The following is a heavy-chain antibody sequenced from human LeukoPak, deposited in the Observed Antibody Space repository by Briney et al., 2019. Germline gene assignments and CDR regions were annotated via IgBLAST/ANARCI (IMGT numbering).Heavy chain of an antibody. D-gene: IGHD5-24*01. CDR2: VYGGGNT. Sequence: GGSLRLSCVASGFIFSENAMNWVRQAPGKGLEWVSTVYGGGNTAYADSVKGRFTISRDTSKNTLLLQMNSLRAEDTALYFCVRERFGAIVENWGQGALVIVSS. V-gene: IGHV3-53*01. CDR3: VRERFGAIVEN. CDR1: GFIFSENA. J-gene: IGHJ4*02.